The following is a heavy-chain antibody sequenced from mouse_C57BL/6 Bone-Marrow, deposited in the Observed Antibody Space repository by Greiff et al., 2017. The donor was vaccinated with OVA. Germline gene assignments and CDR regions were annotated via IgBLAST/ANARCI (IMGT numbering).Heavy chain of an antibody. CDR1: GFSFNTYA. CDR3: VRHGWGGYFDY. D-gene: IGHD1-1*02. CDR2: IRSKSNNYAT. V-gene: IGHV10-1*01. J-gene: IGHJ2*01. Sequence: EVKLVESGGGLVQPKGSLKLSCAASGFSFNTYAMNWVRQAPGKGLEWVSRIRSKSNNYATYYADSVKDRFTISRDDSESMLYLQMNNLKTEDTAMYYCVRHGWGGYFDYWGQGTTLTVSS.